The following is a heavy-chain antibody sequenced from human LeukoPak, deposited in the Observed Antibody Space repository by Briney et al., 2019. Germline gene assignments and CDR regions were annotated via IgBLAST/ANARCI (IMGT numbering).Heavy chain of an antibody. CDR3: AGDTGASGRGGIDC. Sequence: PGRSLSLSCAVSGFTFSSYSTDWVRHAPGEGLEWVSSISSSMSYKYYADSVKGRFTISRDNAKKSLYLQMSSLRAEDTAVYYCAGDTGASGRGGIDCWGQGTLVTVSS. CDR1: GFTFSSYS. CDR2: ISSSMSYK. V-gene: IGHV3-21*01. J-gene: IGHJ4*02. D-gene: IGHD3-16*01.